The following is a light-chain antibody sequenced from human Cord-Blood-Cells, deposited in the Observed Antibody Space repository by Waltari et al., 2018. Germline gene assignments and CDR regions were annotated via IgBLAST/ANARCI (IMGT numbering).Light chain of an antibody. CDR3: QQYGSSPF. CDR1: QSVSSSY. J-gene: IGKJ3*01. CDR2: GAS. V-gene: IGKV3-20*01. Sequence: EIVLTQSPGTLSLSPGERATLSCRASQSVSSSYLAWYQQKPGQAPRLLIYGASSRATGIPDRFSGSGYGTDFTLTSSRLEPEDCAVYYCQQYGSSPFFDPRTKVDIK.